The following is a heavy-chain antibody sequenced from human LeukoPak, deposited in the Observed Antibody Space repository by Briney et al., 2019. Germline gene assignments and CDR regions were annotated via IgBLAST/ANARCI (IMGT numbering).Heavy chain of an antibody. D-gene: IGHD2-15*01. V-gene: IGHV4-4*07. CDR2: IYASGSI. CDR3: ARSARFNYFYMDV. Sequence: PSETLSLTCSVSGGSITNFFWTWIRRPAGRGLEYIGRIYASGSIDYNPSLKSRVTMSVDTSNNQFSLNLTSATAADTALYFCARSARFNYFYMDVWGKGTSVTVSS. J-gene: IGHJ6*03. CDR1: GGSITNFF.